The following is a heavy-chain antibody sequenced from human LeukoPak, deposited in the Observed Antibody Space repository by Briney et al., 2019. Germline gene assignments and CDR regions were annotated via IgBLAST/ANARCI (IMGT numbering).Heavy chain of an antibody. V-gene: IGHV3-7*01. CDR3: AELGITMIGGV. D-gene: IGHD3-10*02. CDR2: INQDGSEK. CDR1: GFTFSDYW. Sequence: GGSLRLSCAASGFTFSDYWMTWVRQAPGKGLEWVANINQDGSEKYYVDSVKGRFTVSRDNAKNSLYLQMNSLRAEDTAVYYCAELGITMIGGVWGKGTTVTISS. J-gene: IGHJ6*04.